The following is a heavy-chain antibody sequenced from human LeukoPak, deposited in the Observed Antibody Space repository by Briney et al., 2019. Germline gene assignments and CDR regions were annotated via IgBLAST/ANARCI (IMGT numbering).Heavy chain of an antibody. V-gene: IGHV1-46*01. J-gene: IGHJ5*02. CDR3: ARGGYYDILTGYYGNNWFDP. CDR2: INPSGGNT. D-gene: IGHD3-9*01. Sequence: ASVKVSCKASGYTFTSYYMHWVRQAPGQGLEWMGIINPSGGNTGYAQKFQGRVTMTRNTSISTAYMELSSLRSEDTAVYYCARGGYYDILTGYYGNNWFDPWGQGTLVTVSS. CDR1: GYTFTSYY.